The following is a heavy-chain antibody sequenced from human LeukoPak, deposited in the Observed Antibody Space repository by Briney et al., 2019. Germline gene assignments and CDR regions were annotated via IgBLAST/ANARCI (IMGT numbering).Heavy chain of an antibody. V-gene: IGHV1-46*01. J-gene: IGHJ6*02. CDR3: ARGGPDIVVVPASYYYGMDV. CDR2: INPSGGST. Sequence: ASVKVSCKASGYTFTSYYMHWVRQAPGQGLEWMGIINPSGGSTSYAQKFQGRVTMTRDTSTSTVYMELSSLRSEDTAMYYCARGGPDIVVVPASYYYGMDVWGQGTTVTVSS. D-gene: IGHD2-2*01. CDR1: GYTFTSYY.